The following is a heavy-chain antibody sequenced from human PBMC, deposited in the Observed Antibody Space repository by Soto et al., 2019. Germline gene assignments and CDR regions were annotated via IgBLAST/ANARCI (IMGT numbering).Heavy chain of an antibody. CDR3: ARDSRLPVDLGGYYYYGMDV. CDR2: IYYTGST. D-gene: IGHD2-2*01. J-gene: IGHJ6*02. CDR1: GASISGATYY. V-gene: IGHV4-31*03. Sequence: PSETLSLTCTVSGASISGATYYWSWIRQHPGKGLEWIGYIYYTGSTSSNPSLKSRLTISVDTSKSQFSLKLSSVTAVDTAVYYCARDSRLPVDLGGYYYYGMDVWGQGTTVTVSS.